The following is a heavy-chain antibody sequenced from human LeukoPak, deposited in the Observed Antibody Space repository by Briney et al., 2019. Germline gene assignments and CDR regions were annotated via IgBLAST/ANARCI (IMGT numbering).Heavy chain of an antibody. D-gene: IGHD6-19*01. CDR1: GGSISSYY. CDR3: ARHKYSSGWKPLDY. Sequence: SETLSLTCTVSGGSISSYYWSWIRQPPGKGLEWIGYIYYSGSTNYNPSLKRRVTISVDTSKNQFSLKLSSVTAADTAVYYCARHKYSSGWKPLDYWGQGTLVTVSS. J-gene: IGHJ4*02. V-gene: IGHV4-59*08. CDR2: IYYSGST.